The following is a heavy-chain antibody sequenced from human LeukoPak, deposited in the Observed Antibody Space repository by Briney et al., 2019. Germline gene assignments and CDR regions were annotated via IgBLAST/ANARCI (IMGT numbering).Heavy chain of an antibody. CDR1: GYTFTSYA. CDR3: ARGREYSSGWYDWFDP. Sequence: ASVKVSCKASGYTFTSYAMHWVRQAPGQRLEWMGWINAGNGNTKYSQEFQGRVTITRDTSASTAYMELSSLRSEDMAVYCCARGREYSSGWYDWFDPWGQGTLVTVSS. D-gene: IGHD6-19*01. V-gene: IGHV1-3*03. J-gene: IGHJ5*02. CDR2: INAGNGNT.